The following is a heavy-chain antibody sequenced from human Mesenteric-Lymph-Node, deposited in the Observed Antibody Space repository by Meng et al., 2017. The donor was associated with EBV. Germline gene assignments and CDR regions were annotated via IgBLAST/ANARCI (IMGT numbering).Heavy chain of an antibody. CDR3: ARGRRGVQYFDF. CDR2: INYSGST. J-gene: IGHJ4*02. D-gene: IGHD1-1*01. Sequence: QVQLQGSGPGLGKSSETLYLTCTVSGGSVTSGSYYWNWIWQPPGKRLEWIGYINYSGSTNYNPSLKSQITISVDTSKNQLSLRVSHVTAADTAVYYCARGRRGVQYFDFWGQGALVTVSS. V-gene: IGHV4-61*01. CDR1: GGSVTSGSYY.